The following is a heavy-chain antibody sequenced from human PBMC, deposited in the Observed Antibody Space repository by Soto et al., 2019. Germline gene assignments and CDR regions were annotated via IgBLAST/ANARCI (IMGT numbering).Heavy chain of an antibody. CDR3: ARDDGYSSGWYALDY. J-gene: IGHJ4*02. V-gene: IGHV4-59*01. Sequence: SETLSLTCPVSGGSIISYYWCWIRLPPGKGLEWIGYIYYSGSTNYNPSLKSRVTISVDTSKNQFSLKLSSVTAADTAVYYCARDDGYSSGWYALDYWGQGTLVTISS. CDR2: IYYSGST. D-gene: IGHD6-19*01. CDR1: GGSIISYY.